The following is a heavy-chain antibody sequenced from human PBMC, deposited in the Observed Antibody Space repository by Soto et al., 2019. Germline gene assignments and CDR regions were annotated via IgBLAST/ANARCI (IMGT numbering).Heavy chain of an antibody. D-gene: IGHD3-9*01. J-gene: IGHJ4*02. Sequence: QVQLVQSGAEVKKPGSSVKVSCKASGGTFSSYTISWVRQAPGQGLEWMGRIIPSLGIANYAQKFQGRVTITADKPTSTAYMELSSLRSEDTAVYYCARDYDILTGYYDYWGQGTLVTVSS. V-gene: IGHV1-69*08. CDR3: ARDYDILTGYYDY. CDR1: GGTFSSYT. CDR2: IIPSLGIA.